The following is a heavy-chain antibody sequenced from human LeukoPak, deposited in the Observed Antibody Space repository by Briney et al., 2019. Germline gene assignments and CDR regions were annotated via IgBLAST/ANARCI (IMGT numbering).Heavy chain of an antibody. CDR3: ATRLAMVTVDPFDN. CDR1: GFTFSSYW. D-gene: IGHD2-21*02. CDR2: IKQDGSEE. V-gene: IGHV3-7*01. J-gene: IGHJ4*02. Sequence: PGGSLRLSCAASGFTFSSYWMSWVRQAPGKGLEWVANIKQDGSEEYYVDSVKGRFTISRDNAKSSLYLQMNSLTAEDTAVYYCATRLAMVTVDPFDNWGQGTLVTVST.